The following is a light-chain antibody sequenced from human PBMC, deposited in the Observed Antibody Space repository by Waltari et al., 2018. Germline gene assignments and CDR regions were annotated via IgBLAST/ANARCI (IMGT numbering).Light chain of an antibody. CDR3: SSYTRRSYWV. CDR1: SSDVGFYDF. Sequence: QSALTQPASVSGSPGQSITISCTGTSSDVGFYDFVSWFPQHPGKAPKVLIYKVTNRRSGVSHRFSGSKSANTASLTISGLQAEDEADYYCSSYTRRSYWVFGGGTQLTVL. V-gene: IGLV2-14*01. J-gene: IGLJ3*02. CDR2: KVT.